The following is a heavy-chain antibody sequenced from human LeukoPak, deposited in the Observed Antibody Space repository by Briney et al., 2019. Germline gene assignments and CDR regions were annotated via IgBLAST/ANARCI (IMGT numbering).Heavy chain of an antibody. V-gene: IGHV3-23*01. CDR2: IGASDGYT. J-gene: IGHJ4*02. CDR1: GFSLSTFA. CDR3: AKGPLLWD. Sequence: GGSLRLSCVASGFSLSTFAMSWVRQSPEKGLEWVSAIGASDGYTYHADSVKGRFTISRDNSKNTLYLQMNSLRAEDTAVYYCAKGPLLWDWGQGTLVTVSS. D-gene: IGHD2/OR15-2a*01.